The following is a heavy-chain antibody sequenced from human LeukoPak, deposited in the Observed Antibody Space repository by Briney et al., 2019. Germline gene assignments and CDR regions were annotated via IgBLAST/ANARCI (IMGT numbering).Heavy chain of an antibody. V-gene: IGHV3-11*01. CDR2: ISSSGSTI. J-gene: IGHJ6*02. CDR3: AKAVPGYYYYYYGMDV. Sequence: GGSLRLSCAASGFTFSDYYMSWIRQAPGKGLEWVSYISSSGSTIYYADSVKGRFTISRDNAKNSLYLQMNSLRAEDTAVYYCAKAVPGYYYYYYGMDVWGQGTTVTASS. CDR1: GFTFSDYY.